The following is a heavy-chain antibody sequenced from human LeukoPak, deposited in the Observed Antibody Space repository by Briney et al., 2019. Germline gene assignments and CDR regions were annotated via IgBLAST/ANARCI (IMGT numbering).Heavy chain of an antibody. CDR1: AFTFSGSA. Sequence: PGGSLRLSCAASAFTFSGSAIHWVRQAPGKGLEWVAFIQYDGSNKYYADSVKGRFIISRDNSKNTLYLQMNSLRVEDTAVYYCAKDRKYYHDISGYYPNWGQGTLVTVSS. CDR3: AKDRKYYHDISGYYPN. J-gene: IGHJ4*02. V-gene: IGHV3-30*04. D-gene: IGHD3-22*01. CDR2: IQYDGSNK.